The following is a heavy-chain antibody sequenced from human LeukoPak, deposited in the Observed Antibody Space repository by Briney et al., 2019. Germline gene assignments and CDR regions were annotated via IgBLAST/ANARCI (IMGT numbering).Heavy chain of an antibody. CDR1: GGSISSGGYY. D-gene: IGHD2-2*01. CDR3: AGGNVVPAAVAY. V-gene: IGHV4-31*03. Sequence: SETLSLTGTVSGGSISSGGYYWSWIRQHPGKGLEWIGYSYYSGSTYYNPSLKSRVTISVDTSKNQFSLKLSSVTAADPAVYYCAGGNVVPAAVAYWGQGTLVTVSS. CDR2: SYYSGST. J-gene: IGHJ4*02.